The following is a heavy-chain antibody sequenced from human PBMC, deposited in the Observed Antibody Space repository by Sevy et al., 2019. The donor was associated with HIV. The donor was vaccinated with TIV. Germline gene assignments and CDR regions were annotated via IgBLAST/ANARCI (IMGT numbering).Heavy chain of an antibody. CDR1: GFTFSSYA. D-gene: IGHD5-18*01. J-gene: IGHJ4*02. CDR2: ISGSGGST. Sequence: GESLKISCAASGFTFSSYAMSWVRQAPGKGLEWVSAISGSGGSTYYADSVKGRFTISRDNSKNTLYLQMNSLRAEDTAVYYCAGGYSYGQEIYYWGQGSLVTVSS. V-gene: IGHV3-23*01. CDR3: AGGYSYGQEIYY.